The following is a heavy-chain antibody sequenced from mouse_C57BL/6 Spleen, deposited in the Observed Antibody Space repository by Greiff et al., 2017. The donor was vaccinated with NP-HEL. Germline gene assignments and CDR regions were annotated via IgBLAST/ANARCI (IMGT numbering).Heavy chain of an antibody. V-gene: IGHV1-61*01. Sequence: QVQLQQPGAELVRPGSSVKLSCKASGYTFTSYWMDWVKQRPGQGLEWIGNIYPSDSETHYNQKFKDKATLTVDKSSSTAYMQLSILTSEDSAVYYCAIATYGNDGTYSAMDYWGQGTSVTVSS. D-gene: IGHD2-2*01. J-gene: IGHJ4*01. CDR3: AIATYGNDGTYSAMDY. CDR1: GYTFTSYW. CDR2: IYPSDSET.